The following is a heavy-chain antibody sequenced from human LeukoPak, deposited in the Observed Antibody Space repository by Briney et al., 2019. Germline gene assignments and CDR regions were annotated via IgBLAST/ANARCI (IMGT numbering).Heavy chain of an antibody. CDR3: AKTSSNYDFWSGLDY. CDR2: IRYDGSNK. CDR1: GFIFSTYG. J-gene: IGHJ4*02. D-gene: IGHD3-3*01. V-gene: IGHV3-30*02. Sequence: GGSLRLSCAASGFIFSTYGMHWVRQAPGKGLGWVAFIRYDGSNKYYADSVKGRFTISRDNSKNTLYLQMNSLRAEDTAMYYCAKTSSNYDFWSGLDYWGQGTLVTVSS.